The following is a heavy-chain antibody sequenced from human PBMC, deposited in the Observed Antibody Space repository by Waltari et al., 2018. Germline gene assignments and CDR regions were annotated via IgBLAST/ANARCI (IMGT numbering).Heavy chain of an antibody. D-gene: IGHD4-17*01. CDR1: GFSLSTSGMC. V-gene: IGHV2-70*01. J-gene: IGHJ4*02. Sequence: QVTLRESGPALVKPTQTLTLTCTFSGFSLSTSGMCVSWIRQPPGRALEWLALIDWDDDKFYNTSLKTRLTISKDTSKTQVVLTMTNMDPVDTATYYCARISGFGDYRGVFDYWGQGTLVTVSS. CDR3: ARISGFGDYRGVFDY. CDR2: IDWDDDK.